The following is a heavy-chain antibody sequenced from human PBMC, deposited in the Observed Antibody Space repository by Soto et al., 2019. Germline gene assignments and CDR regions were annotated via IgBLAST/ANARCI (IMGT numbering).Heavy chain of an antibody. V-gene: IGHV2-5*02. CDR1: GLSLSTIGEG. D-gene: IGHD2-21*02. CDR2: VYWDDDK. Sequence: QITLKESGPTLVKPTQTLTLTCTFSGLSLSTIGEGVGWIRQPPGKALEWLALVYWDDDKRYSPSLKSRLTITKDTSVNQVVLTMTNMGPVDTATYYCVQTRCGGDCLQPYSSHSYYGLDVWGQGTTVTVSS. CDR3: VQTRCGGDCLQPYSSHSYYGLDV. J-gene: IGHJ6*02.